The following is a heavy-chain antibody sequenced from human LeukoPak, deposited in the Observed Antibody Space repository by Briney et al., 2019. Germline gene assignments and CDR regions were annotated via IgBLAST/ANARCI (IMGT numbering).Heavy chain of an antibody. V-gene: IGHV1-2*06. D-gene: IGHD6-13*01. CDR3: ARDPVIAAAGTTHDY. CDR2: INPNSGGT. J-gene: IGHJ4*02. Sequence: ASVKVSCKASGYTFTGYYMHWVRQAPGQGLEWMGRINPNSGGTNYAQKFQGRVTMTRDTSISTAHMELSRLRSDDTAVYYCARDPVIAAAGTTHDYWGQGTLVTVSS. CDR1: GYTFTGYY.